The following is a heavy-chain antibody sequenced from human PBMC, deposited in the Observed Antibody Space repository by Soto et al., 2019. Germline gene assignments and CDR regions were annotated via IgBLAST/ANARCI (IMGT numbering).Heavy chain of an antibody. CDR1: GGSISSSSYY. Sequence: SETLSLTCTVSGGSISSSSYYWGWIRQPPGKGLEWIGSIYYSGSTYYNPSLKSRVTISVDTSKNQFSLKLSSVTAADTAVYYCARHLTMVRGELDYWGQGTLVTVSS. J-gene: IGHJ4*02. CDR2: IYYSGST. D-gene: IGHD3-10*01. CDR3: ARHLTMVRGELDY. V-gene: IGHV4-39*01.